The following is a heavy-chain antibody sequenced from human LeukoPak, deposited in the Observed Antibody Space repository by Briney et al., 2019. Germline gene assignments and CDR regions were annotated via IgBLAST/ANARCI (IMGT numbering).Heavy chain of an antibody. CDR2: ISAYNGNT. J-gene: IGHJ4*02. Sequence: ASVKVSCKASGGTFSSYAISWVRQAPGQGLEWMGWISAYNGNTNYAQKLQGRVTMTTDTSTSTAYMELRSLRSDDTAVYYCARDAWASYDDSSGYYPNYWGQGTLVTVSS. CDR1: GGTFSSYA. CDR3: ARDAWASYDDSSGYYPNY. D-gene: IGHD3-22*01. V-gene: IGHV1-18*01.